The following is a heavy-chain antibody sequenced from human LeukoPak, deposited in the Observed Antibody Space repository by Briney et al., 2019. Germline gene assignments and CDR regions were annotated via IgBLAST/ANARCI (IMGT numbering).Heavy chain of an antibody. CDR3: LYYDFWSGYFDY. D-gene: IGHD3-3*01. V-gene: IGHV4-39*01. CDR1: GGSVTSSSYY. Sequence: SETLSLTCTVSGGSVTSSSYYWGWFRQPPGKGLEWIATIDYSESTYYNPSLKSRVTISVDTSKNQFSLKLSSVTAADTAVYYCLYYDFWSGYFDYWGQGTLVTVSS. J-gene: IGHJ4*02. CDR2: IDYSEST.